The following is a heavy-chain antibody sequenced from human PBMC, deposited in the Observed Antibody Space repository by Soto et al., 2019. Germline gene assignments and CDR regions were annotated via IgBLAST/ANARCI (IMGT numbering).Heavy chain of an antibody. CDR2: ISGSGDYT. CDR1: GFTFKSNG. CDR3: AREVIADYFDY. Sequence: GGSLRLSCAGSGFTFKSNGMNWVRQAPGKGLEWVSSISGSGDYTYYADSVKGRFTISRDNTKNTVYLQMNSLRAEDTAVYYCAREVIADYFDYWGQGTLVTVSS. J-gene: IGHJ4*02. D-gene: IGHD6-13*01. V-gene: IGHV3-23*01.